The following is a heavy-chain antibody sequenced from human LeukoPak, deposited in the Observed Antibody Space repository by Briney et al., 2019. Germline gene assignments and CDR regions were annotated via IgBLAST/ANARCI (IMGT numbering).Heavy chain of an antibody. CDR3: ARGVSSGSDSLYFDY. Sequence: ASVKVSCKASGYTFTGYYMHWVRQAPGQGLEWMGRINPNSGGTNYAQKFQGRVTMTRDTSISTAYMELSGLRSDDTAVYYCARGVSSGSDSLYFDYWGQGTLVTVSS. D-gene: IGHD3-22*01. CDR1: GYTFTGYY. CDR2: INPNSGGT. J-gene: IGHJ4*02. V-gene: IGHV1-2*06.